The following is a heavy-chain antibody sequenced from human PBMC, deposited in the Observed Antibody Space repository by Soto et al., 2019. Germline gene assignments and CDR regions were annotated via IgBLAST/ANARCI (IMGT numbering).Heavy chain of an antibody. CDR2: TIPILGIT. J-gene: IGHJ6*02. Sequence: QVQLVQSGAEVKKPGSSLKVSCKASGGTFSSHTISWVRLAPGQGLEWMGRTIPILGITNYAQNFQGRVTLTADTSPGTASKELSSLRSEDTAVYYCGISRHDSNFYYYGTDVWGQGTTVTVSS. CDR3: GISRHDSNFYYYGTDV. V-gene: IGHV1-69*02. CDR1: GGTFSSHT. D-gene: IGHD3-22*01.